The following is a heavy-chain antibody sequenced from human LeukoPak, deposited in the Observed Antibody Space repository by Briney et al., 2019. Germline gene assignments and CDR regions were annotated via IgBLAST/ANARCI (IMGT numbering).Heavy chain of an antibody. V-gene: IGHV1-2*02. Sequence: ASVKVSCKASGYAFTGYYMHWVRQAPGQGLEWMGWINPNRGCTDYAQKLQGRVTKTSDTSITTANMEVSTLRSDDTAVHYCATARGRSGRGEYFDSWGQGTLVTVSS. CDR3: ATARGRSGRGEYFDS. CDR2: INPNRGCT. CDR1: GYAFTGYY. D-gene: IGHD3-16*01. J-gene: IGHJ4*02.